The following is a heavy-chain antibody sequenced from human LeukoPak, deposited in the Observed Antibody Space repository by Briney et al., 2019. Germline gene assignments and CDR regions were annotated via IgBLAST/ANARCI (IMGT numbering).Heavy chain of an antibody. CDR1: CFTFSSYA. CDR3: AKSPTVTTIVAYD. Sequence: PGEPLRLSCAAPCFTFSSYAMSWLRQDPGKRLEWVSTFTASGATYYADSVRGRFTISRDSSKNTMYLQMNSLRVDDTAIYFCAKSPTVTTIVAYDWGQATLVTVSS. D-gene: IGHD5-12*01. V-gene: IGHV3-23*01. J-gene: IGHJ4*02. CDR2: FTASGAT.